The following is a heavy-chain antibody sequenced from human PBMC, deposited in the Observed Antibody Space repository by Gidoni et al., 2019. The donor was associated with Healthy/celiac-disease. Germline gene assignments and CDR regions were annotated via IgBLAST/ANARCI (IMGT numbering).Heavy chain of an antibody. V-gene: IGHV3-15*07. J-gene: IGHJ4*02. CDR3: TTDEGGQQLAGTFDY. D-gene: IGHD6-13*01. CDR1: GFTFSNAW. CDR2: IKSKTDGGTT. Sequence: EVQLVESGGGLVKPGGSLRLSCAASGFTFSNAWMNWVRQAPGKGLEWVGRIKSKTDGGTTDYAAPVKGRFTISRDDSKNTLYLQMNSLKTEDTAVYYCTTDEGGQQLAGTFDYWGQGTLVTVSS.